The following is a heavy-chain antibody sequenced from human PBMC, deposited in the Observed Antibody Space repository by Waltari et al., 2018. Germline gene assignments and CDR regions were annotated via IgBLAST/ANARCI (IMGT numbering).Heavy chain of an antibody. CDR2: IIPFLGIS. V-gene: IGHV1-69*02. Sequence: QVQLVQSGAEVKKPGSSVKVSCKASGGTLSSYTVTWVRQAPGQGLEWMGSIIPFLGISKYAQSLQARLTITVDQSTNTGYMELKSLRPEDTGVYYCARSGEMKGTVDYWGQRTLVTVSS. D-gene: IGHD1-1*01. J-gene: IGHJ4*02. CDR1: GGTLSSYT. CDR3: ARSGEMKGTVDY.